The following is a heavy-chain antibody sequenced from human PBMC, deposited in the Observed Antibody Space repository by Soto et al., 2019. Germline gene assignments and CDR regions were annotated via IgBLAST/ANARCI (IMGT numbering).Heavy chain of an antibody. J-gene: IGHJ6*02. D-gene: IGHD2-2*01. CDR1: GGSISSGGYS. Sequence: QLQLQESGSELVKPSQTLSLTCAVSGGSISSGGYSWSWIRQPPGKGLEWIGYIYGSGRTYHNPSPRSRGTISGDRPKTQFSLKLSSVTAADTAVYYCARDRYQKWYYYYGMDVWRQGTTVTVSS. V-gene: IGHV4-30-2*01. CDR2: IYGSGRT. CDR3: ARDRYQKWYYYYGMDV.